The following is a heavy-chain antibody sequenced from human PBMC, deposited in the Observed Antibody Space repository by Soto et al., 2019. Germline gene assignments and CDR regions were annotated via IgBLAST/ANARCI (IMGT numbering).Heavy chain of an antibody. CDR1: GGTFSSFG. D-gene: IGHD5-12*01. V-gene: IGHV1-69*01. J-gene: IGHJ1*01. CDR3: AREASGYEF. CDR2: IIPVFGRP. Sequence: QVQLVQSGAELKKPWSSVKVSCKASGGTFSSFGISWVRQAPGQGLEWMGGIIPVFGRPNYAQRFRGRLTITADESTNTSYMELIDLTSEDTAVYYCAREASGYEFWGQGTQVTVSS.